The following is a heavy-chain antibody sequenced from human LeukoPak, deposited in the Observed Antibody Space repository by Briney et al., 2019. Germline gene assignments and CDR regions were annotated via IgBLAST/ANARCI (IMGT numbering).Heavy chain of an antibody. CDR1: GGSISSYY. V-gene: IGHV4-4*07. CDR3: ARAHCTATSCHHFDY. J-gene: IGHJ4*02. CDR2: IYTSGST. Sequence: SETLSLTCTVSGGSISSYYWSWIRQPAGKGLEWIGRIYTSGSTNYNPSLKSRVTMSVDTSKNQFSLKLSSVTAADTAVYYCARAHCTATSCHHFDYWGQGALVTVSS. D-gene: IGHD2-2*01.